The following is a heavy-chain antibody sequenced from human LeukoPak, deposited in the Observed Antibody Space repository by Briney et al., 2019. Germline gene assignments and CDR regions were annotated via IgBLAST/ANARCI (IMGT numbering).Heavy chain of an antibody. V-gene: IGHV4-59*12. J-gene: IGHJ5*02. D-gene: IGHD3-22*01. Sequence: SETLSLTCTVSGGSISNYYWTWIRQPPGKGLEWIGSIYYSGSTNYNPSLKSRVTMSVDTSKNQFSLKLSSVTAADTAVYYCARDFPPSGYYPYAYNWFDRWGQGTLVTVSS. CDR1: GGSISNYY. CDR2: IYYSGST. CDR3: ARDFPPSGYYPYAYNWFDR.